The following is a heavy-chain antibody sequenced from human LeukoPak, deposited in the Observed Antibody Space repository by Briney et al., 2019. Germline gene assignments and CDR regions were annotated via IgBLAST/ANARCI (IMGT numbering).Heavy chain of an antibody. CDR3: ARDPPGGGY. Sequence: PGGSLRLSCSASGFSVTSNDMNWVRQAPGKGPEWVSAMYSGGSTAYADSVRGRFIISRDAAKNTVDLQMNSLRTEDTAVYYCARDPPGGGYWGQGTLVTVSS. V-gene: IGHV3-53*05. J-gene: IGHJ4*02. CDR1: GFSVTSND. D-gene: IGHD1-26*01. CDR2: MYSGGST.